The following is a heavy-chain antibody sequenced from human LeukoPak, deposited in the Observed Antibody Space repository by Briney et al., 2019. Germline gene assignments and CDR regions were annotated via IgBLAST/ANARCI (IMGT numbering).Heavy chain of an antibody. CDR1: GYTFTAYY. V-gene: IGHV1-2*02. CDR2: INSNSGGS. J-gene: IGHJ4*02. D-gene: IGHD1-26*01. CDR3: AREFLVGAKTGDH. Sequence: ASVKVSCKAPGYTFTAYYMHWVRQAPGQGLEWMGWINSNSGGSNYAQKFQGRVTMTRDTSISTAYMELSRLRADDTAVYYCAREFLVGAKTGDHWGQGTLVTVSS.